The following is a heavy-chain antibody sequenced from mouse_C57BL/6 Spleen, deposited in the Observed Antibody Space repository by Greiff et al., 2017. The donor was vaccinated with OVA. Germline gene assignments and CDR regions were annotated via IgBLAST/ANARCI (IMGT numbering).Heavy chain of an antibody. D-gene: IGHD2-4*01. V-gene: IGHV1-26*01. CDR2: INPNNGGT. Sequence: EVQLQQSGPELVKPGASVKISCKDSGYTFTDYYMNWVKQSHGKSLEWIGDINPNNGGTSYNQKFKGKATLTVDKSSSTAYMELRSLTSEDSAVYYCARRGDYDPYYAMDYWGQGTSVTVSS. CDR1: GYTFTDYY. J-gene: IGHJ4*01. CDR3: ARRGDYDPYYAMDY.